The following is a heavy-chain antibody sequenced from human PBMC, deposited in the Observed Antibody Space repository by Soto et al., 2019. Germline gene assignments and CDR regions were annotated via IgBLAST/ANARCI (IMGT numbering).Heavy chain of an antibody. CDR2: IWYDGSNK. Sequence: PGGSLRLSCAASGFTFSSYVMHWVRQAPGKGLEWVAVIWYDGSNKYYADSVKGRFTISRDNSKNTLYLQMNSLRAEDTAVYYCARDRTYYYDSSGLDYWGQGTLVTVSS. CDR1: GFTFSSYV. D-gene: IGHD3-22*01. V-gene: IGHV3-33*08. CDR3: ARDRTYYYDSSGLDY. J-gene: IGHJ4*02.